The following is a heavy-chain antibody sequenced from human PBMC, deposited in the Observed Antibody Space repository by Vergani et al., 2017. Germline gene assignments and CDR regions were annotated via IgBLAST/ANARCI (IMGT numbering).Heavy chain of an antibody. CDR1: GGTFSSYA. V-gene: IGHV1-58*02. CDR2: IVVGSGNT. Sequence: QLVQSGAEVKKPGSSVKVSCKASGGTFSSYAISWVRQAPGQRLEWIGWIVVGSGNTNYAQKFQERVTITRDMSTSTAYMELSSLRSEDTAVYYCAAYSSGYFNDAFDIWGQGTMVTVSS. D-gene: IGHD3-22*01. CDR3: AAYSSGYFNDAFDI. J-gene: IGHJ3*02.